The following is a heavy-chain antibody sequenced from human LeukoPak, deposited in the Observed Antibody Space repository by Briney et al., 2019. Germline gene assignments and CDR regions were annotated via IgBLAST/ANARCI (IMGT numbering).Heavy chain of an antibody. J-gene: IGHJ4*02. CDR3: TTYDILTGSAKFDY. Sequence: GGSLRLSCAASGFTFSNAWMSWVRQAPGKGLEWVGRIKSKTDGGTTDYAAPVKGRFTISRDDSKNTLYLQMNSLKTEDTAVYYCTTYDILTGSAKFDYWGQGTLVTVSS. CDR1: GFTFSNAW. CDR2: IKSKTDGGTT. V-gene: IGHV3-15*01. D-gene: IGHD3-9*01.